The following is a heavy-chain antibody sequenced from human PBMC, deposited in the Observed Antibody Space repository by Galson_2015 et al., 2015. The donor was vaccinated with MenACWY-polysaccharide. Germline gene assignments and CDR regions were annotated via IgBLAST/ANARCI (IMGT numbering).Heavy chain of an antibody. J-gene: IGHJ4*02. D-gene: IGHD5-24*01. CDR1: GGSISSSSYY. CDR3: AREIGAKNGYNF. CDR2: IYYSGIT. V-gene: IGHV4-39*02. Sequence: ATLSLTCTVSGGSISSSSYYWGWIRPPPGKGLEWIGSIYYSGITHYNPSLKSRVTISVDTSRNQFSLKLSSVAAADTAVYYCAREIGAKNGYNFWGQGTLVTVSS.